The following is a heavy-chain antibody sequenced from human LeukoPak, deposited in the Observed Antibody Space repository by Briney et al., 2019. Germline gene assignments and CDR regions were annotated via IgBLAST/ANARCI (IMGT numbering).Heavy chain of an antibody. V-gene: IGHV3-7*02. D-gene: IGHD3-16*02. CDR2: IKEDGSVQ. CDR1: GFPSRNYW. Sequence: GGSPRLSSAVSGFPSRNYWIHSVSQAPGKGLEWVAQIKEDGSVQKYVNSVKGRFTISRDNAKNSLYLQRDSLRAEDTAVYYCVSVYLDAWGQGATVTVSS. J-gene: IGHJ6*02. CDR3: VSVYLDA.